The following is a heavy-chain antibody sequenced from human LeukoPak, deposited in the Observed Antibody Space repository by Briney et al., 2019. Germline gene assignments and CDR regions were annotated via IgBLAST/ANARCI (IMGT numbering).Heavy chain of an antibody. D-gene: IGHD6-13*01. V-gene: IGHV3-23*01. CDR2: ISPGGGTT. CDR3: ARGRAAARYYFAY. CDR1: GFSFGSEA. Sequence: GGSLRLSCVVSGFSFGSEAMSWVSQAPGRGLEGVSSISPGGGTTYYADSVKGRFTISRDNSENTLYVEMNSLRGEDTAVYYCARGRAAARYYFAYWGEGNLVTVSS. J-gene: IGHJ4*02.